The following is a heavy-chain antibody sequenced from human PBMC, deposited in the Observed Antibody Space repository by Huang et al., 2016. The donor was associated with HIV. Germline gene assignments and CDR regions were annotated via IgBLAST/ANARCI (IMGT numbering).Heavy chain of an antibody. CDR2: IYNSGST. J-gene: IGHJ4*02. D-gene: IGHD3-10*01. CDR1: GGSFSSSFYY. V-gene: IGHV4-39*01. CDR3: ARHDPDYYGAGSYYNNPIY. Sequence: QLQLQESGPGLVKPSETLSLTCTVSGGSFSSSFYYWGWIRKPPGKGLEWIGTIYNSGSTIYNPSRKRRVTSSVDTSKNQFSLKLSSMTAADTAVYYCARHDPDYYGAGSYYNNPIYWGQGTLVTVSS.